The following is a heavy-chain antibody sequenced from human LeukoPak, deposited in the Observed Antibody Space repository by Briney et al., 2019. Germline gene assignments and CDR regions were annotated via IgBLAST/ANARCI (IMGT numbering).Heavy chain of an antibody. CDR3: AKGVTMIVVVITFDH. CDR2: ISGSGGST. D-gene: IGHD3-22*01. J-gene: IGHJ4*02. CDR1: GFTFSSYA. Sequence: GGSLRLSCAASGFTFSSYAMSWVRQAPGKGLEWVSAISGSGGSTYYADSVKGRFTISRDNSKNTLYLQMNSLRAEDTAVYYCAKGVTMIVVVITFDHWGQGTLVTVSS. V-gene: IGHV3-23*01.